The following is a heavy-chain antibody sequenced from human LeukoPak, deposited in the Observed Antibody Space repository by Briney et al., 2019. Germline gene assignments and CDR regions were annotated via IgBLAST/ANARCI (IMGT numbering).Heavy chain of an antibody. CDR1: GFTFYDYG. Sequence: GGSLRLSCAASGFTFYDYGMSWVRQAPGKGLEWVSAISGSGGSTYYADSVKGRFTISRDNSKNTLYLQMNSLRAEDTAVYYCAKDPLRYFDLNWFDPWGQGTLVTVSS. CDR3: AKDPLRYFDLNWFDP. D-gene: IGHD3-9*01. CDR2: ISGSGGST. J-gene: IGHJ5*02. V-gene: IGHV3-23*01.